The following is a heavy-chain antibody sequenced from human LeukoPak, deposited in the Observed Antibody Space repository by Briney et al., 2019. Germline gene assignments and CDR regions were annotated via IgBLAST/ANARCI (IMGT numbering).Heavy chain of an antibody. J-gene: IGHJ3*02. CDR2: IGTAGDT. Sequence: GSLRLSCAASGFTFSSYDMHWVRQATGKGLEWVSAIGTAGDTYYPGSVKGRFTISRDNSKNTLYLQMNSLRAEDTAVYYCAKDLLDYGDYGAFDIWGQGTMVTVSS. CDR1: GFTFSSYD. D-gene: IGHD4-17*01. CDR3: AKDLLDYGDYGAFDI. V-gene: IGHV3-13*01.